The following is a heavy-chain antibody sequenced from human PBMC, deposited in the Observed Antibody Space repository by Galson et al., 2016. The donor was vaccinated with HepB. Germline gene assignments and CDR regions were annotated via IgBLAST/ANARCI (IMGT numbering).Heavy chain of an antibody. CDR1: GFTFKNAY. CDR3: TRRFIADHINSFDP. D-gene: IGHD2-21*01. CDR2: IKNKANGETT. V-gene: IGHV3-15*01. Sequence: SLRLSCAASGFTFKNAYMSWVRQAPGKGLEWIALIKNKANGETTDYAARGKVMFTISKDNSKNTLYQQMSSLKAEDTAVYYCTRRFIADHINSFDPWGQGTLVTVSS. J-gene: IGHJ5*02.